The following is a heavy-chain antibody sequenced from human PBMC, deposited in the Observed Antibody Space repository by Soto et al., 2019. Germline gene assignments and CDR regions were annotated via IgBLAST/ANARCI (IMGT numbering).Heavy chain of an antibody. CDR2: IYYSGRS. Sequence: QVELEESGPGLVKPSQTLSLTCSVYGASISNGDCYWSWIRQPPGKGLEWIGYIYYSGRSDCSPSLKSRVTLSVDRAKNQFSLILNSVTAADTAVYYCARVNLVVAAYSFDDWGQGTLVTVSS. CDR3: ARVNLVVAAYSFDD. D-gene: IGHD2-15*01. J-gene: IGHJ4*02. V-gene: IGHV4-30-4*01. CDR1: GASISNGDCY.